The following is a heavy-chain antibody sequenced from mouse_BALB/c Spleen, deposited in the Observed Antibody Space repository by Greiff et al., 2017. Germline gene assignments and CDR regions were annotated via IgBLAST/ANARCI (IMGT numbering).Heavy chain of an antibody. CDR3: AKGKGYFDY. CDR2: INPGSGGT. D-gene: IGHD6-1*01. Sequence: QVQLKESGAELVRPGTSVKVSCKASGYAFTNYLIEWVKQRPGQGLEWIGVINPGSGGTNYNEKFKGKATLTADKSSSTAYMQLSSLTSDDSAVYFCAKGKGYFDYWGQGTTLTVSS. CDR1: GYAFTNYL. J-gene: IGHJ2*01. V-gene: IGHV1-54*01.